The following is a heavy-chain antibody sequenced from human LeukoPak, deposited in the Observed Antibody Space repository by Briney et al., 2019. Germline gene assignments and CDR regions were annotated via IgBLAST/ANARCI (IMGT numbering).Heavy chain of an antibody. CDR2: IYPADSDT. CDR1: GYSFRNYW. Sequence: SGESLKISCKGSGYSFRNYWIGWVRQMPGQGLEWMGIIYPADSDTRYSPSFQGQVTISADKSINTAYLQWTSLKASDTAMYYCARRKGDGYNSPFDYWGQGTLVTVSS. J-gene: IGHJ4*02. V-gene: IGHV5-51*01. CDR3: ARRKGDGYNSPFDY. D-gene: IGHD5-24*01.